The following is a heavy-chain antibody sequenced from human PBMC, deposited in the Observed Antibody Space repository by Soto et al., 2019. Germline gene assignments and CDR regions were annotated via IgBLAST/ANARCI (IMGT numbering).Heavy chain of an antibody. D-gene: IGHD3-10*01. CDR3: ARDDWVIRGAISLPFDF. J-gene: IGHJ4*02. CDR2: LSSRNSMI. V-gene: IGHV3-11*04. Sequence: SRFTCRDYYISWVRQAPGKALQWDSGLSSRNSMIYYADSVKCRFTISRDNAKNSLYLQMNSLRDEDTAVYYCARDDWVIRGAISLPFDFWGPGTLVTV. CDR1: RFTCRDYY.